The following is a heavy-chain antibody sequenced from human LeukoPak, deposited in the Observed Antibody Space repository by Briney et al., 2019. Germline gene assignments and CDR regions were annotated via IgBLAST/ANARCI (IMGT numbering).Heavy chain of an antibody. CDR1: GFTFPNYA. V-gene: IGHV3-23*01. D-gene: IGHD2/OR15-2a*01. CDR3: AKAPTRAYLFQPFDV. Sequence: PGGSLRLSCAASGFTFPNYAMSWVRQAPAEGLEWVSTILVSGGNTYYADSVKGRFTISRDNSKNPLYLQMNGLRAEDTAVYYCAKAPTRAYLFQPFDVWGQGTMVTVSS. CDR2: ILVSGGNT. J-gene: IGHJ3*01.